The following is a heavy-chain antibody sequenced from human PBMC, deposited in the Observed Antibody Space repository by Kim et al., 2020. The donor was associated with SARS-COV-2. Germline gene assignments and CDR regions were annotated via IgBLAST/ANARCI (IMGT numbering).Heavy chain of an antibody. V-gene: IGHV4-34*01. J-gene: IGHJ4*02. D-gene: IGHD1-1*01. CDR2: INHNGFI. CDR3: AREAEMSTIDY. CDR1: GESFSAYF. Sequence: SETLSLTCAAHGESFSAYFWSWIRQSPGKGLEWIGEINHNGFINYNPSLESRVTISVDASKRYFSLRLASVTAADTGIYYCAREAEMSTIDYWGQGTEVTVSS.